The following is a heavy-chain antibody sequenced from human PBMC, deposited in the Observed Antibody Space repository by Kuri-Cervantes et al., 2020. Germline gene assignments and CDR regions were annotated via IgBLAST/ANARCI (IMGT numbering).Heavy chain of an antibody. J-gene: IGHJ6*02. CDR1: GFTFSDYY. D-gene: IGHD3-10*01. V-gene: IGHV3-11*01. Sequence: GGSLRLSCAASGFTFSDYYMSWLRQAPGKGLEWVSYISSRGTTIYYADSVKGRFTISRDNSKNTLYLQMNSLRAEDTAVYYCAKDRTMLRDMDVWGQGTTVTVSS. CDR2: ISSRGTTI. CDR3: AKDRTMLRDMDV.